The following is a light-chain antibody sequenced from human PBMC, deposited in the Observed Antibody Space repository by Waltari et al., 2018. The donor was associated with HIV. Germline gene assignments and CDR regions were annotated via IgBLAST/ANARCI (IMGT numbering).Light chain of an antibody. J-gene: IGLJ2*01. Sequence: QSELSHPPSASGTPGQRVASPCSVSSSHIGPNPVTWYLQLPGTAPKLLIYSNNQRPSGVPDRFSGSKSGTSASLAITGLQSEDEADYYCALWDDSLNGVLFGGGTKLTVL. V-gene: IGLV1-44*01. CDR1: SSHIGPNP. CDR2: SNN. CDR3: ALWDDSLNGVL.